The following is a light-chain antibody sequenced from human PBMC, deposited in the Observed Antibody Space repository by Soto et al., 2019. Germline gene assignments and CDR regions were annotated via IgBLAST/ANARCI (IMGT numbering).Light chain of an antibody. CDR3: QQYYGSPLT. CDR1: QSVLSSADNKNY. V-gene: IGKV4-1*01. J-gene: IGKJ4*01. Sequence: DIVMTQSPDSLAVSLGERATINCKSSQSVLSSADNKNYLAWYQQTPGQPPRLLIYSASTRESGVPDRFSGSGSGTDVTLTISNLRAEDVAVYYCQQYYGSPLTFGGGTKVEIK. CDR2: SAS.